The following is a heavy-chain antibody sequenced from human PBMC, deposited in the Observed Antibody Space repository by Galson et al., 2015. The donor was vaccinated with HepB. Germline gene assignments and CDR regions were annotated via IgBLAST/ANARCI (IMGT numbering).Heavy chain of an antibody. J-gene: IGHJ3*02. CDR3: VRNLLWDGWNAFDI. CDR1: GFTFSSFA. V-gene: IGHV3-23*01. Sequence: SLRLSCAAPGFTFSSFAMSWVRQAPGKGLEWVSTITSSGGSTYYADSVKGRFTISRDNSKSTLYLQLSSLRAEDTGVYYCVRNLLWDGWNAFDIWAKGQRSPSLQ. CDR2: ITSSGGST. D-gene: IGHD1-1*01.